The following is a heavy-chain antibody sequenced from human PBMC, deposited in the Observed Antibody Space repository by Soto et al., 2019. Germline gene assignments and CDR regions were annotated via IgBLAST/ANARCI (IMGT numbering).Heavy chain of an antibody. CDR3: ARESGDYGDYYYYGMDV. Sequence: QVQLVQSGAEVKKPGSSVKVSCKASGGTFSSYGISWVRQAPGQGLEWMGGIIPIFGTANYAQKFQGRVTITADESTSTAYMELSSLRSEDTAVYYCARESGDYGDYYYYGMDVWGQGTTVTVSS. CDR1: GGTFSSYG. CDR2: IIPIFGTA. V-gene: IGHV1-69*01. J-gene: IGHJ6*02. D-gene: IGHD4-17*01.